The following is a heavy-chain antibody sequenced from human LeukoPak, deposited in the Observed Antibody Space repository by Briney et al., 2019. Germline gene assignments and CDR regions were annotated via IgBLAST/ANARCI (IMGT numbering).Heavy chain of an antibody. D-gene: IGHD2-2*01. Sequence: GASVKVSCKASGYTFTSYDINWVRQAPGQGLEWMGWMNPNSGNTGYAQKFQGRVTMTRNTSISTAYMELSSLRSEDTAVYYCARVYCSSTSCYPHLWAYYYYYGMDVWGQGTTVTVSS. CDR3: ARVYCSSTSCYPHLWAYYYYYGMDV. CDR1: GYTFTSYD. J-gene: IGHJ6*02. CDR2: MNPNSGNT. V-gene: IGHV1-8*01.